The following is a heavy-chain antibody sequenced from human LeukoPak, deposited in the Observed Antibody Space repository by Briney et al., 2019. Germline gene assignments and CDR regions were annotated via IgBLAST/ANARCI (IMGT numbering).Heavy chain of an antibody. Sequence: GGSLRLSCAASGFTFSSYAMSWVRQAPGKGLEWVAVISYDGSNKYYADSVKGRFTISRDNSKNTLYLQMNSLRAEDTAVYYCAKGTIQLGVDYWGQGTLVTVSS. J-gene: IGHJ4*02. CDR1: GFTFSSYA. D-gene: IGHD5-18*01. V-gene: IGHV3-30-3*01. CDR3: AKGTIQLGVDY. CDR2: ISYDGSNK.